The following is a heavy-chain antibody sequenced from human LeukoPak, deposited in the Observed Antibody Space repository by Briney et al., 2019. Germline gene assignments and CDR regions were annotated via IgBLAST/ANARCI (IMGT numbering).Heavy chain of an antibody. V-gene: IGHV4-39*07. J-gene: IGHJ4*02. Sequence: SETLSLTCILSGGSISSSSYYWGWIRQPPGKGLEGMGRIYYSGSTYYNPSLKSRLTISVDTSKNQFSLKLSSVTAADTAVYYCARRYRSGYDFWSGYYFYWGQGTLVTVSS. CDR3: ARRYRSGYDFWSGYYFY. CDR1: GGSISSSSYY. D-gene: IGHD3-3*01. CDR2: IYYSGST.